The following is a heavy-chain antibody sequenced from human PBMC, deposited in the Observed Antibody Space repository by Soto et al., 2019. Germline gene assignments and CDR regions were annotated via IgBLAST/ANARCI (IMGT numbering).Heavy chain of an antibody. CDR3: ARWEQPLFDY. D-gene: IGHD1-26*01. Sequence: QVQLVESGGGVVQPGRSLRLSCAASGFTVSAYTMHWVRQAPGKGLEWVAVISSDGNHKYYTDSVKGRFTISRDTSMNTLYLQMNSLRAEDTAVYYCARWEQPLFDYWGQGTLVTVSS. CDR1: GFTVSAYT. CDR2: ISSDGNHK. V-gene: IGHV3-30-3*01. J-gene: IGHJ4*02.